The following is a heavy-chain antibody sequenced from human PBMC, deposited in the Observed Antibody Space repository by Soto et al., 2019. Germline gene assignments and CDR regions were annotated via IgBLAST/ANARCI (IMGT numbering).Heavy chain of an antibody. J-gene: IGHJ6*02. Sequence: QVQLVQSGAEVKKPGASVKVSCKASGYTFTSYYMHWVRQAPGQGLEWMGLINPSGGSTSYAQKFQGRVTMTRDTSTSTVDMELSSLRSEDTAVYYCATLEDSSAPRDYYGMDVWGQGTTVTVSS. V-gene: IGHV1-46*01. CDR2: INPSGGST. CDR1: GYTFTSYY. CDR3: ATLEDSSAPRDYYGMDV. D-gene: IGHD6-6*01.